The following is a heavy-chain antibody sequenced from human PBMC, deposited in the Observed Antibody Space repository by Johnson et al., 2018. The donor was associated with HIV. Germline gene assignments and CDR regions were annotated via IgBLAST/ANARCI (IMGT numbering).Heavy chain of an antibody. V-gene: IGHV3-30-3*01. D-gene: IGHD6-13*01. J-gene: IGHJ3*02. CDR1: GFTFSSYA. CDR3: ARARDRSSSRDAFDI. CDR2: ISYDGSNK. Sequence: VQLVESGGGLVQPGGSLRLSCAASGFTFSSYAMSWVRQAPGKGLEWVAVISYDGSNKYYADSVKGRFTISRDNSKNTLYLQMNSLRAEDTAVYYCARARDRSSSRDAFDIWGQGTMVTVSS.